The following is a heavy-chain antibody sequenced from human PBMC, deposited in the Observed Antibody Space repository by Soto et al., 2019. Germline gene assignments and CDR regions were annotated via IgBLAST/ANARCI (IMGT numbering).Heavy chain of an antibody. V-gene: IGHV4-31*03. Sequence: PSETLSLTCTVSGGSISSGGYYWSWIRQHPGKGLEWIGYIYYSGSTYYNPSLKSRVTISVDTSKNQFSLKLSSVTAADTAVYYCARALSTIFGVVRNWFDHWGEGTLVTVSS. D-gene: IGHD3-3*01. CDR3: ARALSTIFGVVRNWFDH. CDR1: GGSISSGGYY. J-gene: IGHJ5*02. CDR2: IYYSGST.